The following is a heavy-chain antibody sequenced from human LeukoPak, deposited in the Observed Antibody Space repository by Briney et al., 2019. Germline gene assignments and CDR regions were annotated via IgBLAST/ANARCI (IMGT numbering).Heavy chain of an antibody. J-gene: IGHJ4*02. CDR2: ISNNGGYT. V-gene: IGHV3-23*01. Sequence: PGGSLRLSCAASGFTFSSSAMSWVRQAPGKGLEWVSAISNNGGYTYYADSVQGRFTISRGNSKSTVYLQMNSLRAEDAALYYCAREPIDGDCQFDYWGQGTLVTVSS. CDR3: AREPIDGDCQFDY. CDR1: GFTFSSSA. D-gene: IGHD2-21*02.